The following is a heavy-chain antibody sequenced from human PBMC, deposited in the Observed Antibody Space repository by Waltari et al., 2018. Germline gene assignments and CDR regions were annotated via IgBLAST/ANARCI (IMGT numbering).Heavy chain of an antibody. CDR1: GFTVSSNY. CDR2: IYSGGST. Sequence: EVQLVESGGGLVQPGGSLRLSCAASGFTVSSNYMSWVRQAPGKGLGWVSVIYSGGSTDSADSVKGRGTIARDNSKNTRYLQMNSLRAEDTAVYYCARGIAAADTPYYFDYWGQGTLVTVSS. V-gene: IGHV3-66*01. D-gene: IGHD6-13*01. J-gene: IGHJ4*02. CDR3: ARGIAAADTPYYFDY.